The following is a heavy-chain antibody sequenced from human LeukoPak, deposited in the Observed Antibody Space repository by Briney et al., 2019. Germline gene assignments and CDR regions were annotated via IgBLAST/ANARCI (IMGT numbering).Heavy chain of an antibody. CDR1: GGSISGYY. J-gene: IGHJ2*01. CDR3: ARDQRCSRFDGGCDQWFFDL. Sequence: SETLSLTCTVFGGSISGYYWSWLRQSPEKGLEWIGYIYHSGFTHYNPSLRSRLTISVDLSRNQFSLKLTSATAADTAIYYCARDQRCSRFDGGCDQWFFDLWGRGTLVTVSS. V-gene: IGHV4-59*01. D-gene: IGHD3-10*02. CDR2: IYHSGFT.